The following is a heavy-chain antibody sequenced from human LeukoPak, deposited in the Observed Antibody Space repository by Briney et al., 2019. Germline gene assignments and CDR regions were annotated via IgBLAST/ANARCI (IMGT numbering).Heavy chain of an antibody. CDR3: ARKLQGWFDP. J-gene: IGHJ5*02. D-gene: IGHD5-24*01. V-gene: IGHV4-4*09. CDR2: IFTRGST. Sequence: PSETLSLTCTVSGDSISSYYWSWIRQPPGKGLEWIGYIFTRGSTNYNPSLKSRVTISVDTSKNQVSLRLSSVTAADTAVYYCARKLQGWFDPWGQGPRSPSPQ. CDR1: GDSISSYY.